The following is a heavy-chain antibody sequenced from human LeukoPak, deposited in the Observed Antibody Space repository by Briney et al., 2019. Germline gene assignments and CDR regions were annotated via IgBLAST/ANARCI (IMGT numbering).Heavy chain of an antibody. CDR2: IYYSGST. CDR3: AREVGSYYGAAGGGYYFDY. Sequence: SETLSLTCTVSGGSISSYYWSWIRQPPGKGLEWIGYIYYSGSTNYNPSLKSRVTISVGTSKNQFSLKLSSVTAADTAVYYCAREVGSYYGAAGGGYYFDYWGQGTLVTVSS. D-gene: IGHD1-26*01. CDR1: GGSISSYY. J-gene: IGHJ4*02. V-gene: IGHV4-59*01.